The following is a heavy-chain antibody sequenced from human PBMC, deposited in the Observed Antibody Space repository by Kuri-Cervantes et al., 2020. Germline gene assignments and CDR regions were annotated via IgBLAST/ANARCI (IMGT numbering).Heavy chain of an antibody. Sequence: LRLSCTVSGGSISSGDYYWSWIRQPPGKGLEWIGYIYYSGSTYYNPSLKSRVTISVDTSKNQFSLKLSSVTAADTAMYYCARGVYCSGGSCYPGAFDIWGQGTMVTVSS. CDR3: ARGVYCSGGSCYPGAFDI. CDR1: GGSISSGDYY. D-gene: IGHD2-15*01. V-gene: IGHV4-30-4*01. J-gene: IGHJ3*02. CDR2: IYYSGST.